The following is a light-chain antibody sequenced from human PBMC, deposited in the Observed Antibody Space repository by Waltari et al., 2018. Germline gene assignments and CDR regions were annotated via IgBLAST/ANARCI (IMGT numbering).Light chain of an antibody. V-gene: IGKV3-11*01. Sequence: EIVLTQSPATLSLPPGERATLSFRASQSVSSYLACYQQKPGQAPRLLIYDASNRATGIPARFSGSGSGTDFTLTISSLEPEDFAVYYCQQRSNWPPLFGGGTKVEIK. CDR3: QQRSNWPPL. J-gene: IGKJ4*01. CDR1: QSVSSY. CDR2: DAS.